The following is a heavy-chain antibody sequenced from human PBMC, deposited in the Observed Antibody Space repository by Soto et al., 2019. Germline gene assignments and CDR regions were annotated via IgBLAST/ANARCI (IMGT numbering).Heavy chain of an antibody. V-gene: IGHV3-30-3*01. Sequence: QVQLVESGGGVVQPGRSLRLSCAASGFTFSSYAMHWVRQAPGKRLEWVAVISYDGSNKYYADSVKGRFTISRDNSKNTLYLQMNSLRAEDTAVYYCASAGGYCSGGSCYTIPRDPWGQGTLVTVFS. D-gene: IGHD2-15*01. CDR3: ASAGGYCSGGSCYTIPRDP. J-gene: IGHJ5*02. CDR2: ISYDGSNK. CDR1: GFTFSSYA.